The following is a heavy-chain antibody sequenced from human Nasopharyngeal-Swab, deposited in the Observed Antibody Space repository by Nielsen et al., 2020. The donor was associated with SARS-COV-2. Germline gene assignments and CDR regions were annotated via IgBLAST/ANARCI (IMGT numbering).Heavy chain of an antibody. CDR1: GFGVSTNY. CDR3: ARGADFYCSGGSCYSEYYYYMDV. D-gene: IGHD2-15*01. V-gene: IGHV3-66*01. J-gene: IGHJ6*03. Sequence: GESLKISCAASGFGVSTNYMSWVRQAPGKGLEWMSVIYPGGSTNYAASVKGRFTISRDYSKNTLYLQMNSLRVEDTAIYYCARGADFYCSGGSCYSEYYYYMDVWGRGTTVTVSS. CDR2: IYPGGST.